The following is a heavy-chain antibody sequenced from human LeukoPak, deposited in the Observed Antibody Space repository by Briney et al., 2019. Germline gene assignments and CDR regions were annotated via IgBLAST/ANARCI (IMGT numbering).Heavy chain of an antibody. D-gene: IGHD4-11*01. CDR3: ARAERGNDYSNYGDAFDI. J-gene: IGHJ3*02. CDR2: ISSNGGST. V-gene: IGHV3-64*01. Sequence: GGSLRLSCAASGFTFSSYAMYWVRQAPGKGLEYVSAISSNGGSTYYANSVKGRFTISRDNSKNTLYLQMGSLRAEDMAVYYCARAERGNDYSNYGDAFDIWGQGTMVTVSS. CDR1: GFTFSSYA.